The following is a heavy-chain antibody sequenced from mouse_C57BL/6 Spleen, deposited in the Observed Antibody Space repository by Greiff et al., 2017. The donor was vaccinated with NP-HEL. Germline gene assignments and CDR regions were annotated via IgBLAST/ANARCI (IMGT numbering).Heavy chain of an antibody. CDR2: INPSNGGT. D-gene: IGHD4-1*01. J-gene: IGHJ2*01. CDR1: GYAFSSSW. Sequence: QVQLQQSGPELVKPGASVKISCKASGYAFSSSWMNWVKQRPGKGLEWIGNINPSNGGTNYNEKFKSKATLTVDKSSSTAYMQLSSLTSEDSAVYYCARNWDVRDYYFDYWGQGTTLTVSS. CDR3: ARNWDVRDYYFDY. V-gene: IGHV1-53*01.